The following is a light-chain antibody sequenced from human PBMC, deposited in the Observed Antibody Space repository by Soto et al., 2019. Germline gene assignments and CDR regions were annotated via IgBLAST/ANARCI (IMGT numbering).Light chain of an antibody. CDR3: CAYAGSTTFHI. CDR1: SSDVGRYNL. CDR2: EDG. J-gene: IGLJ2*01. V-gene: IGLV2-23*02. Sequence: QSALTQPASVSGSPGQSITISCTGTSSDVGRYNLVSWYQQHPGKAPKLMIYEDGKRPSGVSNRFSGSKSGTTASLTISGLQDEDEAHYYCCAYAGSTTFHIFGGGTKLTVL.